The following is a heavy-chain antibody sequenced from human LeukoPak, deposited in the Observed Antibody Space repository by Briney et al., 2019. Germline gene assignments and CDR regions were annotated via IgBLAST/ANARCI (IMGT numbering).Heavy chain of an antibody. CDR3: ARDRKYYYHMDV. CDR1: GGSISSGTYY. V-gene: IGHV4-39*07. CDR2: IYHSEST. Sequence: SETLSLTCTVSGGSISSGTYYWGWIRQPPGKGLEWIGSIYHSESTYYNPSLKSRVTISVDTSKNQFSLRLSSLTAADTALYYCARDRKYYYHMDVWGKGTTVTVSS. D-gene: IGHD1-14*01. J-gene: IGHJ6*03.